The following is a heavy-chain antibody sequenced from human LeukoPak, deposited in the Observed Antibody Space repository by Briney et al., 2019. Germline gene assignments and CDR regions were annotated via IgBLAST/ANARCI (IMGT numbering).Heavy chain of an antibody. J-gene: IGHJ3*02. Sequence: PGGSLRLSCAASAFTFNNYTMNWVRQAPGKGLEWVSSISSGGSFLYYADSVKGRFTISRDNSKNTLYLQMNSLRAEDTAVYYCAKDSSGYSYGWAFDIWGQGTMVTVSS. CDR1: AFTFNNYT. D-gene: IGHD5-18*01. CDR2: ISSGGSFL. V-gene: IGHV3-21*01. CDR3: AKDSSGYSYGWAFDI.